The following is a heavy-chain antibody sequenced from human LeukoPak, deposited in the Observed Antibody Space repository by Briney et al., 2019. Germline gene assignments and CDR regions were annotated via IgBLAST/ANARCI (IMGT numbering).Heavy chain of an antibody. Sequence: SETLSLTCTVSGGYISTYYWSWIRQPAGEGLEWLGRIYSSGSANYNPSLKSRLAMSVDTSKNQFSLRLRSVTAADTAVYYCARSYCSAGSCYSKIFDSWGQGTLVTVSS. D-gene: IGHD2-15*01. V-gene: IGHV4-4*07. CDR3: ARSYCSAGSCYSKIFDS. J-gene: IGHJ4*02. CDR1: GGYISTYY. CDR2: IYSSGSA.